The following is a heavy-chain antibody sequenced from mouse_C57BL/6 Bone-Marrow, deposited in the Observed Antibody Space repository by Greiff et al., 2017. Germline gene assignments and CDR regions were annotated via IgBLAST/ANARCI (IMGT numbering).Heavy chain of an antibody. CDR3: AREGAY. J-gene: IGHJ3*01. CDR1: GYTFTSYW. CDR2: IDPSDSYT. Sequence: QVHVKQPGAELVRPGTSVKLSCKASGYTFTSYWMHWVKQRPGQCLEWIGVIDPSDSYTNYNQKFKGKATLTVDTSSSTAYMQLSSLTSEDSAVYYCAREGAYWGQGTLVTVSA. V-gene: IGHV1-59*01.